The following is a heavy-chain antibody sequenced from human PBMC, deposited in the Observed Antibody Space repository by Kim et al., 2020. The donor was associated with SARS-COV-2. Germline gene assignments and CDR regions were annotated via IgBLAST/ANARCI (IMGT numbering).Heavy chain of an antibody. D-gene: IGHD6-13*01. CDR1: GGSISSGGYY. CDR2: IYYSGST. V-gene: IGHV4-31*03. CDR3: ARENMYSSSWYSDAQTRNWFDP. J-gene: IGHJ5*02. Sequence: SETLSLTCTVSGGSISSGGYYWSWIRQHPGKGLEWIGYIYYSGSTYYNPSLKSRVTISVDTSKNQFSLKLSSVTAADTAVYYCARENMYSSSWYSDAQTRNWFDPWGQGTLVTVSS.